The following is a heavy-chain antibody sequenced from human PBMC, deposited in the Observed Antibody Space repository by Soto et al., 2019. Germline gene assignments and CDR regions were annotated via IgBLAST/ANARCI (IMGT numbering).Heavy chain of an antibody. D-gene: IGHD1-1*01. Sequence: SETLPLTWTVSGDSITNNSYCWAWIRPPPGKGLEWIGSIYYSGTTYYNPSLKSRVTISVDRSKNQFSLKLSSVTAADTAVYYCTRGLHYDTTGPNFADWGQGTLVTVSS. V-gene: IGHV4-39*01. J-gene: IGHJ4*02. CDR1: GDSITNNSYC. CDR2: IYYSGTT. CDR3: TRGLHYDTTGPNFAD.